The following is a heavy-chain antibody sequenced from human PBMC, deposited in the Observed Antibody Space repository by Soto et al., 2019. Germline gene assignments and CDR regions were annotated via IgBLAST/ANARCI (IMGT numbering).Heavy chain of an antibody. Sequence: EVLLVESGGDLVQPGGSLRLSCAASGFTFSDHYMDWVRQAPGKGLEWVGRIRNKSNSYTTEYAASVKGRFTISSDESNNSLCLQMIRLKPEDTAVYYCGRWGGAAGRYFMDVWGKGTTVTV. CDR3: GRWGGAAGRYFMDV. CDR1: GFTFSDHY. V-gene: IGHV3-72*01. D-gene: IGHD6-13*01. J-gene: IGHJ6*03. CDR2: IRNKSNSYTT.